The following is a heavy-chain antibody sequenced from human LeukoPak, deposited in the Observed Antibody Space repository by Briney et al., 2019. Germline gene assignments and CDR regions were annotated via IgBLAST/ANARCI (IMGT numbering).Heavy chain of an antibody. CDR3: AKDFWEMSTTDS. J-gene: IGHJ5*01. CDR2: ISYDGSKT. CDR1: GFTFSRYG. V-gene: IGHV3-30*18. Sequence: GGSLRLSCAASGFTFSRYGMHWARQAPGKGLEWVAVISYDGSKTYYADPVRGRFTISRDNSKNTVYLQMNSLRAEDTAVYFCAKDFWEMSTTDSWGQGTLVTVSS. D-gene: IGHD5-24*01.